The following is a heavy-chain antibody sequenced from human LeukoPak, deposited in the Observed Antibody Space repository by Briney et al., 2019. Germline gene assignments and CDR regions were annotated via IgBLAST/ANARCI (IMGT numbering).Heavy chain of an antibody. CDR2: IYYSGST. CDR1: GGSISSSSYY. CDR3: ARNYYDSSGYYRDAFDI. J-gene: IGHJ3*02. V-gene: IGHV4-39*07. D-gene: IGHD3-22*01. Sequence: PSETLSLTCTVSGGSISSSSYYWGWIRQPPGKGLEWIGSIYYSGSTYYNPSLKSRVTISVDTSKNQFSLKLSSVTAADTAVYYCARNYYDSSGYYRDAFDIWGQGTMVTVSS.